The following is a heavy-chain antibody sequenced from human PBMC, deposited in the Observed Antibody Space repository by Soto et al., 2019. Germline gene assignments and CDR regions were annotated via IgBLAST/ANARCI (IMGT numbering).Heavy chain of an antibody. CDR1: GGSFSGYY. D-gene: IGHD1-26*01. V-gene: IGHV4-34*01. CDR3: AREEGATGFDY. CDR2: INHSGST. Sequence: ETLSLTCAVYGGSFSGYYWSWIRQPPGKGLEWIGEINHSGSTNYNPSLKSRVTISVDTSKNQFSLKLSSVTAADTAVYYCAREEGATGFDYWGQGTLVTVSS. J-gene: IGHJ4*02.